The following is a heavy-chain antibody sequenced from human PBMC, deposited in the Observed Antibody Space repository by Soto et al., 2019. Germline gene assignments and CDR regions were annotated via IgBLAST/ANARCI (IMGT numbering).Heavy chain of an antibody. CDR2: IMPIFRAP. CDR3: ASWLKGPDIGNYYYGMDV. J-gene: IGHJ6*02. CDR1: GGAFSDYA. V-gene: IGHV1-69*12. D-gene: IGHD2-15*01. Sequence: QVQLVQSGAEVKKPGSSVKVSCKASGGAFSDYAFSWVRQAPGQGLEWLGGIMPIFRAPDYAQKFQGRVTITADEFTGTXXMEMNSLRSEDTAVYYCASWLKGPDIGNYYYGMDVWGQGTTVTVS.